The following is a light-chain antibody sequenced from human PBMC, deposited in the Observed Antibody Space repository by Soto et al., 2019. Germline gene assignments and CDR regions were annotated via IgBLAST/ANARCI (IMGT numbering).Light chain of an antibody. CDR1: QSVSGRY. CDR2: GAS. Sequence: EIVLTQSPGTLSLSPGERATLSCRASQSVSGRYLAWYQQKPGQAPSLLIYGASSRATGIPDRFSGSGSGTDFTLTISRLEPEDFAVYYCQQYGNSPYTFGQGTKLEIK. J-gene: IGKJ2*01. CDR3: QQYGNSPYT. V-gene: IGKV3-20*01.